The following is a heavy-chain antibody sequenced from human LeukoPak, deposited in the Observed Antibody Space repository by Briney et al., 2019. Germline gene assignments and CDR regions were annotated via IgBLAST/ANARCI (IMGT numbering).Heavy chain of an antibody. D-gene: IGHD2-2*01. CDR1: GFTFSSYW. CDR3: ARMPRGPDV. J-gene: IGHJ6*04. Sequence: PGGSLRLSCAASGFTFSSYWMLWVRQAPGKGLEWVASIKQDGSEKCYVDSMKGRFTISRDNAKNSLYLQMNSLRAEDTAVYYCARMPRGPDVWGKGTTVTVSS. V-gene: IGHV3-7*01. CDR2: IKQDGSEK.